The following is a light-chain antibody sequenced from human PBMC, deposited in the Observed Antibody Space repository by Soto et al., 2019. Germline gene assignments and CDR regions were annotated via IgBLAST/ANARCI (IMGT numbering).Light chain of an antibody. CDR3: QQYNKWPPWT. V-gene: IGKV3-15*01. CDR2: GAS. J-gene: IGKJ1*01. CDR1: QSVSNN. Sequence: EIVMMQSPATLSVSPGERATLSCRASQSVSNNLAWYQQKPGQAPRLLVYGASTRATGIPTRFSGSGSGTKFTLTISSLQSEDFAVYYCQQYNKWPPWTFGQGTKVDIK.